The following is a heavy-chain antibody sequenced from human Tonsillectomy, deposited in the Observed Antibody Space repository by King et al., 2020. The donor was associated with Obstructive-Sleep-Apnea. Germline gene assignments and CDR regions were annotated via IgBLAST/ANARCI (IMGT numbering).Heavy chain of an antibody. CDR1: GFTLSGYD. CDR2: ISYDGSNE. J-gene: IGHJ4*02. V-gene: IGHV3-30*18. Sequence: VQLVESGGGVVQPGRSLRLSCAASGFTLSGYDMHWVRQAPGKGLEWVAVISYDGSNEYYADSVKGRFTISRDSSKNTLYLQMNSLRLEDTAVYYCAKVPATLYCSRTRCYGGIDYWGQGTLVTVSS. D-gene: IGHD2-2*01. CDR3: AKVPATLYCSRTRCYGGIDY.